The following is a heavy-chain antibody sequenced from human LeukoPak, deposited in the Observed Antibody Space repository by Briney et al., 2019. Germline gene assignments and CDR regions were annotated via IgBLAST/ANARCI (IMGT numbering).Heavy chain of an antibody. V-gene: IGHV3-33*01. CDR3: ARDRSTKWSFEY. CDR1: GFNFRDYG. CDR2: ISYDANTK. D-gene: IGHD2-15*01. Sequence: PGGSLRLSCAASGFNFRDYGMHWIRQAPGKGLEWLAFISYDANTKYYGDSARGRFTISRDDSKSTLYLQMSSLRPDDTSLYYCARDRSTKWSFEYSGQGALVTVSS. J-gene: IGHJ4*02.